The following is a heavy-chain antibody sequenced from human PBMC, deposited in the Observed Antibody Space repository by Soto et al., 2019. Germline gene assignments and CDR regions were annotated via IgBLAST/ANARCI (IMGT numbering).Heavy chain of an antibody. CDR1: GFTFSSYG. Sequence: QVQLVESGGGVVQPGRSLRLSCAASGFTFSSYGMHWVRQAPGKGLEWVAVIWYDGSNKYYADSVKGRFTISRDNSKNTLYLQMNSLRAEDTAVYYCARDGGSSWPDYWGQGTLVTVSS. J-gene: IGHJ4*02. D-gene: IGHD6-13*01. V-gene: IGHV3-33*01. CDR2: IWYDGSNK. CDR3: ARDGGSSWPDY.